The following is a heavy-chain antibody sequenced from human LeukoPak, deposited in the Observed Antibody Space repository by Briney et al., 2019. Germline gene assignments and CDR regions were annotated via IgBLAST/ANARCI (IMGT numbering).Heavy chain of an antibody. D-gene: IGHD2-15*01. CDR3: SRDTLYCSRGSCYSGSRPGLLDY. CDR2: IRTKSDGGTT. CDR1: GFTFGDYS. V-gene: IGHV3-49*03. Sequence: PGGSLRLSCTGSGFTFGDYSISWFRQAPGKGLKWVGFIRTKSDGGTTESAASVQVRFTISRDDSKSIAYLQMNSLKTEDTAVYYCSRDTLYCSRGSCYSGSRPGLLDYWGQGTLVTVSS. J-gene: IGHJ4*02.